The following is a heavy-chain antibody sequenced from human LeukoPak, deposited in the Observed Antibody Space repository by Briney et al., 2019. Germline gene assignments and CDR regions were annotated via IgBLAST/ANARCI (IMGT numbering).Heavy chain of an antibody. Sequence: ASVKVSFKASGYTFTSYDINWVRQATGQGREWMGWMNPNSGNTGYTQKLQGRVTITRNTSISTAYMELSSLRSQVTAVYYSARAQGLITSVSVVSLVRRGHPWGQGILVTVSS. J-gene: IGHJ5*02. V-gene: IGHV1-8*01. CDR1: GYTFTSYD. D-gene: IGHD3-3*01. CDR2: MNPNSGNT. CDR3: ARAQGLITSVSVVSLVRRGHP.